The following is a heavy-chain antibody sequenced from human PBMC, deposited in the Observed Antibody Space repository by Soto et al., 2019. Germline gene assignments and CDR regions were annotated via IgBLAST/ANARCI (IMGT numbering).Heavy chain of an antibody. J-gene: IGHJ4*02. V-gene: IGHV4-39*01. CDR2: MTYGGGTA. Sequence: SETLSLTCSVSGGPISTSPYYWGWVRQSPGKGLEWIGSMTYGGGTAYYNPSLKSRVTISVDTAKNQFSLTLSSVTAADTAVYYCVSSSKGVCYDWGQGSGVTVSS. D-gene: IGHD2-8*01. CDR1: GGPISTSPYY. CDR3: VSSSKGVCYD.